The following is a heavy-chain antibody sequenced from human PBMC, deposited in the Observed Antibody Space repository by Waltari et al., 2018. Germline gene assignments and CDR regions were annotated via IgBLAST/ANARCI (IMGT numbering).Heavy chain of an antibody. D-gene: IGHD6-13*01. J-gene: IGHJ6*02. CDR2: ISAYNGNT. CDR1: GYTFTSYG. CDR3: ARGKAAAGTVGYYYYYGMDV. Sequence: QVQLVQSGAEVKKPGASVKVSCKASGYTFTSYGISWVRQAPGQGLEWMGWISAYNGNTNYAQKLQGRVTMTTDTSTSTAYMELRSLRSDDTAVYYCARGKAAAGTVGYYYYYGMDVWGQGTTVTVSS. V-gene: IGHV1-18*01.